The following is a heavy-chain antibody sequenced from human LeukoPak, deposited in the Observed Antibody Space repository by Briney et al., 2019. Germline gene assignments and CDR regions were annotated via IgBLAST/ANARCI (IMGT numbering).Heavy chain of an antibody. Sequence: SETLSLTCTVFGGSLSSYYWSWMRQSPGKGLEWVGSLYYGGSTNYSPSLKSRVTISVDTSKNRFSLKLSSVTAADTAVYYCARAVVGDILTGYFFDYWGQGTLVTVSS. CDR3: ARAVVGDILTGYFFDY. D-gene: IGHD3-9*01. CDR1: GGSLSSYY. CDR2: LYYGGST. V-gene: IGHV4-59*01. J-gene: IGHJ4*02.